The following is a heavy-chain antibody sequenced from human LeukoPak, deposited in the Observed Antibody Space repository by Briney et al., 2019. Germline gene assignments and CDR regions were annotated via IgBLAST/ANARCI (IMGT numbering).Heavy chain of an antibody. J-gene: IGHJ4*02. CDR3: AREFIAAAGFDY. CDR1: EFSVGSNY. CDR2: IYSGGST. Sequence: GGSLRLSCAASEFSVGSNYMTWVRQAPGKGLEWVSLIYSGGSTYYADSVKGRFTISRDNSKNTLYLQMNSLRAEDTAVYYCAREFIAAAGFDYWGQGTLVTVSS. V-gene: IGHV3-66*01. D-gene: IGHD6-13*01.